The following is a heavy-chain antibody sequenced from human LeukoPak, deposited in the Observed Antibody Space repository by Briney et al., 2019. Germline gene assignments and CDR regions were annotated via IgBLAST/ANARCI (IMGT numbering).Heavy chain of an antibody. CDR3: ARGTGFYDSSGHYYWGYFDS. D-gene: IGHD3-22*01. V-gene: IGHV4-59*11. CDR1: GGSISSHY. Sequence: AWGTLSLTCTVSGGSISSHYWSWFRQTPGERPEWIAFIYYSGTTNYNPSLKGRVTISIDSSKNQFSLKLSSVTAADTAIYYCARGTGFYDSSGHYYWGYFDSWGQGTLVPVSS. CDR2: IYYSGTT. J-gene: IGHJ4*02.